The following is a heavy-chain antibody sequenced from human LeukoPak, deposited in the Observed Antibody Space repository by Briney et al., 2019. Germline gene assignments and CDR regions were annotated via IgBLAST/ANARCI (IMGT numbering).Heavy chain of an antibody. CDR1: GYTFTNYA. J-gene: IGHJ4*02. Sequence: ASVKVSCKASGYTFTNYAIHWVRQAPGQRLEWMGWINGGSGNTKYSQNFQGRVTITRDTSASTAYMELSSLRSGDTAAYYCARASVSSSFVYWESAYFDFWGQGTLVTVSS. V-gene: IGHV1-3*01. CDR2: INGGSGNT. D-gene: IGHD6-6*01. CDR3: ARASVSSSFVYWESAYFDF.